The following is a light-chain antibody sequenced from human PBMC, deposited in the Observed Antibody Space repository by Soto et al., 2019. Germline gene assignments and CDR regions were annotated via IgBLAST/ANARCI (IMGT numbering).Light chain of an antibody. J-gene: IGLJ3*02. CDR3: QSYDSSLTAVL. Sequence: QSVLTQPPSVSGAPGQRVTISCTGSSSNIGAGYDVHWYQQLPGTAPKLLIYANNNRPSGVPDRFSGSKSGTSASLAITGIQAEDEANYYCQSYDSSLTAVLFGGGTQLTVL. CDR1: SSNIGAGYD. CDR2: ANN. V-gene: IGLV1-40*01.